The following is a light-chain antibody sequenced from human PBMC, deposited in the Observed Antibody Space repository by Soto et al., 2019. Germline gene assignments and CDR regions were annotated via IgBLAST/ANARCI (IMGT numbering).Light chain of an antibody. CDR3: SSYTSTTTLVL. V-gene: IGLV2-14*01. CDR2: EVS. J-gene: IGLJ2*01. Sequence: QSALTQPASVSGSPGQSITISCTGTSSDVGGYKYVSWYQQYPGKAPKLMIYEVSNRPSGVSNRFSGSKSGNTASLTISGLQADDEADYYCSSYTSTTTLVLFGGGTKLTVL. CDR1: SSDVGGYKY.